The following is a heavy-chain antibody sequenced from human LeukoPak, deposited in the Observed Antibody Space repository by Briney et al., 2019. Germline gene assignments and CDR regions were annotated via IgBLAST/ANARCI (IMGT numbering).Heavy chain of an antibody. CDR2: IYYSGST. D-gene: IGHD6-6*01. CDR1: GGSISSYY. CDR3: ARLSSQDAFDI. J-gene: IGHJ3*02. V-gene: IGHV4-59*08. Sequence: SETLSPTCTVSGGSISSYYWSWIRQPPGKGLEWIGYIYYSGSTNYNPSLKSRVTISVDTSKNQFSLKLSSVTAADTAVYYCARLSSQDAFDIWGQGTMVTVSS.